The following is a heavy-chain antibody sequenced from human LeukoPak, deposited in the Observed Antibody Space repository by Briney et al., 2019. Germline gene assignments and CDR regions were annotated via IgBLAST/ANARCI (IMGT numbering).Heavy chain of an antibody. J-gene: IGHJ4*02. CDR3: VLGGEAAGKIKGLYFDY. V-gene: IGHV1-69*05. CDR2: IIPIFGTA. CDR1: GGTFSSYA. Sequence: ASVKVSCKASGGTFSSYAISWVRQAPGQGLEWMGGIIPIFGTANYAQKFQGRVTITTDESTSTAYMELSSLRSEDTAVYYCVLGGEAAGKIKGLYFDYWGQGTLVTVSS. D-gene: IGHD6-13*01.